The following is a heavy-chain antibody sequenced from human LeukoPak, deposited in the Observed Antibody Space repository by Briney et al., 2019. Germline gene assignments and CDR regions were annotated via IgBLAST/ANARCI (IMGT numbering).Heavy chain of an antibody. CDR1: GYSFTTYW. CDR2: IYPDDSDT. V-gene: IGHV5-51*01. D-gene: IGHD3-10*01. CDR3: ARQRGASGTVNWLEP. J-gene: IGHJ5*02. Sequence: GESLKISCETSGYSFTTYWIGWVRQRPGTGLEWVGAIYPDDSDTRYSPSFQGQVAISADRSIRTAYLKWNSLKASDTGMYYCARQRGASGTVNWLEPWGQGTLVTVYS.